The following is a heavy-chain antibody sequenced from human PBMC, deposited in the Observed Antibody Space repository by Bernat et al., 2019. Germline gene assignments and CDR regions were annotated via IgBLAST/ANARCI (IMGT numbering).Heavy chain of an antibody. CDR2: IGGSGGRT. CDR1: GFTFSSYA. CDR3: AKEDPYYYDSSAKLNYYGMDV. V-gene: IGHV3-23*01. J-gene: IGHJ6*02. Sequence: EVQLLESGGGLVQPGGSLRLSCAASGFTFSSYAMSWVRQAPGKGLAWVSAIGGSGGRTYYAGSVKGRFTISRDNSKTTQYLQMNSLRAEDTAVYYCAKEDPYYYDSSAKLNYYGMDVWGQGTTVTVSS. D-gene: IGHD3-22*01.